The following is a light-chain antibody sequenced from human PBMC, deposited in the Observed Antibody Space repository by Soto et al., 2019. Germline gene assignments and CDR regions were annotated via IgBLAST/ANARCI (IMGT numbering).Light chain of an antibody. J-gene: IGLJ1*01. CDR1: SSDIGGFYH. CDR3: SSYTSSSSYG. V-gene: IGLV2-14*03. Sequence: QSALTQPASVSDSPGQSITISCIGTSSDIGGFYHVSWHQQHPGKAPKLIIYDVSNRPSGVSNRFSGSKTGNTASLIISGLQAEDEADYYCSSYTSSSSYGFGSGTKLTVL. CDR2: DVS.